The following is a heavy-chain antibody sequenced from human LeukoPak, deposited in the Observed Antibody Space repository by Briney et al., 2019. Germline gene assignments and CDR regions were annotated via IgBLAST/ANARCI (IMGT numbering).Heavy chain of an antibody. Sequence: SETLSLTCTVSGGSISSSSYYWGWIRQPPGKGLEWIGSIYYSGSTNYNPSLKSRVTISVDTSKNQFSLKLSSVTAADTAVYYCATAGYDILTGYYGSLDYWGQGTLVTVSS. V-gene: IGHV4-39*07. CDR2: IYYSGST. CDR3: ATAGYDILTGYYGSLDY. J-gene: IGHJ4*02. CDR1: GGSISSSSYY. D-gene: IGHD3-9*01.